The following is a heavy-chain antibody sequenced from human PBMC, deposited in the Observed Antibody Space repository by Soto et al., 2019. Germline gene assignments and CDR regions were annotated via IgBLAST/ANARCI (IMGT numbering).Heavy chain of an antibody. CDR2: TNAGNGNT. J-gene: IGHJ6*02. D-gene: IGHD6-25*01. CDR1: GYTFSRYG. V-gene: IGHV1-3*01. Sequence: ASVKVSCKASGYTFSRYGKHWVRQAPGQRLEWMGWTNAGNGNTKYSQKFQGRVTITRDTSANTAYMELSSLRSEDTAVYYCARGGDLGYNYYYGMDVWGQGTTVTVSS. CDR3: ARGGDLGYNYYYGMDV.